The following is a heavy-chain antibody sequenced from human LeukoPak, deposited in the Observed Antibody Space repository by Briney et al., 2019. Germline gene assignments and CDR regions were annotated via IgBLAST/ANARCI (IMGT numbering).Heavy chain of an antibody. CDR3: ARDQASGSQSTWAFDI. Sequence: ASVKVSCKASGYTLTDSYLNWVRQAPGQGLEWMGWINPDSGGTHYAQKFQGRVSMTRDTSISTAYMELSSLRSDDTAVYYCARDQASGSQSTWAFDIWGQGTMVTVSS. CDR2: INPDSGGT. J-gene: IGHJ3*02. V-gene: IGHV1-2*02. D-gene: IGHD1-26*01. CDR1: GYTLTDSY.